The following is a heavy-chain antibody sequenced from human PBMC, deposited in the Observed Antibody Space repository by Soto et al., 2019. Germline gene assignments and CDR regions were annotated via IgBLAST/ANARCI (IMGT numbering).Heavy chain of an antibody. D-gene: IGHD6-25*01. J-gene: IGHJ6*02. CDR3: ASGGEPLCYYGLDF. CDR1: GGSVRSGNHF. Sequence: SETLSLTCSVSGGSVRSGNHFWDWIRQPPGRGLEWLGYMYYTGVTNYNPSLKSRVSMSVDTSKNQFSLKLTSLTAAVTAVYYSASGGEPLCYYGLDFWGQGTTVTVSS. V-gene: IGHV4-61*01. CDR2: MYYTGVT.